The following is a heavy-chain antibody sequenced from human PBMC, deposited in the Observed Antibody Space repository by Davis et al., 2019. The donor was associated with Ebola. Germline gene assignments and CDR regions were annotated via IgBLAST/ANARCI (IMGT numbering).Heavy chain of an antibody. CDR1: GGSMSPYY. V-gene: IGHV4-59*12. J-gene: IGHJ4*02. CDR3: ARGPTLRYFDY. CDR2: IYYSGST. Sequence: MPSETLSLTCTVSGGSMSPYYWSWIRQSPGKGLEWIGYIYYSGSTNYNPSLKSRITISVDTSKNQFSLKLSSVTAVDTAVYYCARGPTLRYFDYWGQGTLVTVSS. D-gene: IGHD3-16*01.